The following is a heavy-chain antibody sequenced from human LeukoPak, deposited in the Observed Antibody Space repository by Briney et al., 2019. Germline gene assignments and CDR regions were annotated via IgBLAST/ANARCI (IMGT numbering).Heavy chain of an antibody. CDR1: GGSFSGYY. CDR2: IYHSGST. V-gene: IGHV4-34*01. Sequence: KPSETLSLTCAVFGGSFSGYYWSWIRQPPGKGLEWIGSIYHSGSTYYNPSLQSRVTISVDTSKNQFSLKLSSVTAADTAVYYCARKTGTTYYYYYYYMDVWGKGTTVTVSS. CDR3: ARKTGTTYYYYYYYMDV. J-gene: IGHJ6*03. D-gene: IGHD1-1*01.